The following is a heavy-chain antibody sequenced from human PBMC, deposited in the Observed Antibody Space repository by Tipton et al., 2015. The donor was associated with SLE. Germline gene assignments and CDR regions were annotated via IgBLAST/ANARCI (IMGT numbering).Heavy chain of an antibody. CDR2: IFYTGST. CDR3: ARRVPHRYYFDL. D-gene: IGHD1-26*01. Sequence: GLVKPSETLSLTCTVSGDSISGHYRSWIRQPPGKRLEWIGAIFYTGSTHYNPSLTSRATISLDTSKSHFSLRLTSVSAADTAVYFCARRVPHRYYFDLWGRGTLVTVSS. V-gene: IGHV4-59*11. J-gene: IGHJ2*01. CDR1: GDSISGHY.